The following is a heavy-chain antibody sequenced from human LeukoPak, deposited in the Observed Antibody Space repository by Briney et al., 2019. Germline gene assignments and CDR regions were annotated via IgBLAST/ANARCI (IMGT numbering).Heavy chain of an antibody. J-gene: IGHJ5*02. D-gene: IGHD5-12*01. CDR2: ISGSSNVI. Sequence: PGGSLRLSCAASGFTCSSENMNWVRQTPGKGLEWVSYISGSSNVIYYADSVKGRFTISRDNAKNSLYLQMNSLREEDTAVYYCARGAGSSWFYRWGQGTLVIVSS. V-gene: IGHV3-48*02. CDR3: ARGAGSSWFYR. CDR1: GFTCSSEN.